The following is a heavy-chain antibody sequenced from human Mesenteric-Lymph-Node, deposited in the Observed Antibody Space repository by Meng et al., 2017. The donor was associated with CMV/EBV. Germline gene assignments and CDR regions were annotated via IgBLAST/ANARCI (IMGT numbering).Heavy chain of an antibody. Sequence: SETLSLTCTVSGGSVSSADYYWSWIRQPPGKGLQWIGYIFYNGNAHYNPSLKSRVTISVDTSKNKFSLKLSSVTAADTAVYYCASDGSQYYYDSSGYFMGGYWGQGTLVTVSS. J-gene: IGHJ4*02. CDR1: GGSVSSADYY. V-gene: IGHV4-30-4*08. CDR3: ASDGSQYYYDSSGYFMGGY. CDR2: IFYNGNA. D-gene: IGHD3-22*01.